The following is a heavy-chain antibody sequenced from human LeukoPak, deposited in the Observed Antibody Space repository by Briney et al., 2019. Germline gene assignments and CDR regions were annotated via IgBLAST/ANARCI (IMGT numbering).Heavy chain of an antibody. V-gene: IGHV3-66*01. CDR2: IYSGGST. D-gene: IGHD2-21*01. J-gene: IGHJ4*02. CDR3: ATSSDWPYYFHY. CDR1: GFTVSSNY. Sequence: GGSLRLSCAASGFTVSSNYMSWVRQAPGKGLEWVSVIYSGGSTYYADSVKGRFTISRDNSKNTLYLQMNSLRAEDAAVYYCATSSDWPYYFHYWGQGTLVTVSS.